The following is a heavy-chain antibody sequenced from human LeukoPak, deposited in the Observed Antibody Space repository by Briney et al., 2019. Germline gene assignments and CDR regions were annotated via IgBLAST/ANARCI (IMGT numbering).Heavy chain of an antibody. Sequence: GESLRLSCAASGFTFSSYAMHWVRQAPGKGLEWVAVISYDGSNKYYADSVKGRFTISRDNSKNTLYLQMNSLRAEDTAVYYCARPPGIAAAGTAPYWGQGTLVTVSS. V-gene: IGHV3-30-3*01. D-gene: IGHD6-13*01. J-gene: IGHJ4*02. CDR1: GFTFSSYA. CDR3: ARPPGIAAAGTAPY. CDR2: ISYDGSNK.